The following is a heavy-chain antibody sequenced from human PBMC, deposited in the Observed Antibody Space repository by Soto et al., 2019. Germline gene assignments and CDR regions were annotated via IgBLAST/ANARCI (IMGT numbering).Heavy chain of an antibody. Sequence: ASVKVSCKASGYTFTSYGISWVRQAPGQGLEWMGWISAYNGTTNYAQKLQGRVTITTDTSTSTAHMELRSQRSDYTAVYYCAGGGPLVVVVEYDYWGQGTLVTVSS. J-gene: IGHJ4*02. CDR3: AGGGPLVVVVEYDY. D-gene: IGHD2-15*01. V-gene: IGHV1-18*01. CDR1: GYTFTSYG. CDR2: ISAYNGTT.